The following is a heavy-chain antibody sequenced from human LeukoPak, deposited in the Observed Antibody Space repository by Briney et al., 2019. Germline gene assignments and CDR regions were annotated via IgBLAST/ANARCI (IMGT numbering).Heavy chain of an antibody. Sequence: SETLSLTCTVSGYSISSGYYWGWIRQPPGKGLGWIGSIYHSGSTYYNPSLKSRVTISVDTSKNQFSLKLSSVTAADTAVYYCASGGTRIAAAAVWFDPWGQGTLVTVSS. V-gene: IGHV4-38-2*02. CDR1: GYSISSGYY. CDR2: IYHSGST. J-gene: IGHJ5*02. CDR3: ASGGTRIAAAAVWFDP. D-gene: IGHD6-13*01.